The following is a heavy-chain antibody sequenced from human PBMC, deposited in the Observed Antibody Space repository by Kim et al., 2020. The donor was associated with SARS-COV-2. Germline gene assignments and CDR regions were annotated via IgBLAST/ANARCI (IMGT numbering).Heavy chain of an antibody. Sequence: GGSLRLSCAASGLIVSNHWMHWVRQAPGKGLVWVSRISSDGTNTNYADSVKGRFTISRDNAKKMLYLQMNSLRAEDTAVYFCARSGSGWTLGVWGQGTTVTVSS. CDR2: ISSDGTNT. J-gene: IGHJ6*02. CDR3: ARSGSGWTLGV. V-gene: IGHV3-74*01. CDR1: GLIVSNHW. D-gene: IGHD6-19*01.